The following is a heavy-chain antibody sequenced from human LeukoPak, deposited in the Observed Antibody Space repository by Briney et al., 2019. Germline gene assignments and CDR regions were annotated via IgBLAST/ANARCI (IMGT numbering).Heavy chain of an antibody. CDR3: ARRYGDWLDP. D-gene: IGHD4/OR15-4a*01. CDR2: IGGSGRDI. J-gene: IGHJ5*02. Sequence: PGGSLRLSCVASGFTFSDSYMSWVRQTPERGLECISYIGGSGRDIKYADSVKGRFTVSRDNAKDSLWLQMNNLRVEDTAVYYCARRYGDWLDPWGPGTLVTVSS. V-gene: IGHV3-11*06. CDR1: GFTFSDSY.